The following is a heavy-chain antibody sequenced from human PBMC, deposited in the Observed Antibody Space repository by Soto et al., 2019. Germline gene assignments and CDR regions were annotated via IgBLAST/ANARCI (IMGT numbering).Heavy chain of an antibody. Sequence: GASVKVSCKASGYTFTGYYMHWVRQAPGQGLEWMGWINPNSGGTNYAQKFQGRVTMTRDTSISTAYMELSRLRSDDTAVYYCARGAYYDSSGYYSNLYGMDVWGQGTTVTAP. CDR3: ARGAYYDSSGYYSNLYGMDV. D-gene: IGHD3-22*01. CDR2: INPNSGGT. J-gene: IGHJ6*02. CDR1: GYTFTGYY. V-gene: IGHV1-2*02.